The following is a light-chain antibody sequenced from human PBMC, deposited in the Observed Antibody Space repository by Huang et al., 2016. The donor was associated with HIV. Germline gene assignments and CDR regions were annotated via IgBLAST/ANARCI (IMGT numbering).Light chain of an antibody. CDR3: QQYGSSRAT. Sequence: LTQSPGSLSLSPGDRVTLSCRASQSGDSGYVAWYHQKPGQSPRLIVYGTSSRASGIPSRFSGSGSGRDFSLTISGLDSEDFGVYYCQQYGSSRATFGQGTKVDI. J-gene: IGKJ2*01. CDR1: QSGDSGY. CDR2: GTS. V-gene: IGKV3-20*01.